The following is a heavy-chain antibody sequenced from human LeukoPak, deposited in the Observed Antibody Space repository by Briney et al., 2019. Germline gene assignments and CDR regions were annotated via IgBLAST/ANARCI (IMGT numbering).Heavy chain of an antibody. V-gene: IGHV3-11*01. CDR3: ARDKGLGVRGVIQDY. CDR1: GFTFSDYY. D-gene: IGHD3-10*01. J-gene: IGHJ4*02. Sequence: NPGGSLRLSCAASGFTFSDYYMSWIRQAPGKGLEWVSYISSSGSTIYYADSVKGRFTISRDNAKDSLYLQMNSLRAEDTAVYYCARDKGLGVRGVIQDYWGQGTLVTVSS. CDR2: ISSSGSTI.